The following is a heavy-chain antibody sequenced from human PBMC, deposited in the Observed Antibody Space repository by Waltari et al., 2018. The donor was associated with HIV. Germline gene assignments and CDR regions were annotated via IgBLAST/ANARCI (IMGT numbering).Heavy chain of an antibody. CDR3: TRDLSTYGHEFDY. D-gene: IGHD2-2*01. CDR2: INIDRTGT. Sequence: DVRLEESGGNLVQPGGSLRLPCAASGFNFRSYWMHWIRHAPGKGLVWVSHINIDRTGTSYLDSVKGRFTISRDNTKNTVYLQMNGLRVDDTAIYYCTRDLSTYGHEFDYWGQGTRVTVAS. V-gene: IGHV3-74*01. CDR1: GFNFRSYW. J-gene: IGHJ4*02.